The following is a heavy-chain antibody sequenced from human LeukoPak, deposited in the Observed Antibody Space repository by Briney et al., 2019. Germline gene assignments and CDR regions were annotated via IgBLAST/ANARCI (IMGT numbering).Heavy chain of an antibody. CDR1: GGSISSGGYY. CDR3: ARVPDSDYDILTGYYGWYFDL. CDR2: IYYSGST. D-gene: IGHD3-9*01. V-gene: IGHV4-31*03. Sequence: SQTLSLTCTVSGGSISSGGYYWSWIRQHPGKGLEWIGYIYYSGSTYYNPSLKSRVTISVDTSKNQFSLKLSSVTAADTAVYYCARVPDSDYDILTGYYGWYFDLWGRGTLVTVSS. J-gene: IGHJ2*01.